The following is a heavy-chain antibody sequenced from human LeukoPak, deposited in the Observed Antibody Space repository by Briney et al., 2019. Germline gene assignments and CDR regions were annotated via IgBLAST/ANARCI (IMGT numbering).Heavy chain of an antibody. CDR1: GFAFSTYT. V-gene: IGHV3-21*06. Sequence: GGSLRLSCAACGFAFSTYTVNWARQSPGKGLEWVASINSGGTTTHYADSVKGRFTISRDNAQNVLYLQMNGLRADDAAVYYCLRGDSRDFWGQGTLVTVSS. CDR2: INSGGTTT. CDR3: LRGDSRDF. D-gene: IGHD3-22*01. J-gene: IGHJ4*02.